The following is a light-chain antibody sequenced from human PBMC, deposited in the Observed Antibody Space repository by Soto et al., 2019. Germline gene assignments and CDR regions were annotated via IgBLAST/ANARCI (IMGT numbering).Light chain of an antibody. J-gene: IGKJ1*01. CDR1: EGVSKW. Sequence: DVQMTQSPSSVSASVGDRVTITCRASEGVSKWLAWYQQKAGKAPKLLIYAASNLHSGVTSRFSGSGSGTDCTLTINNLQPEDFATYYCQQANSFPWTFGQGTKVEIK. CDR2: AAS. CDR3: QQANSFPWT. V-gene: IGKV1-12*01.